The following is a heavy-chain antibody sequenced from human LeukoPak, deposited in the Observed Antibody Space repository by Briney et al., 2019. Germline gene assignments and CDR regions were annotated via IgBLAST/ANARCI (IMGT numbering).Heavy chain of an antibody. J-gene: IGHJ4*02. V-gene: IGHV3-23*01. D-gene: IGHD2-2*01. CDR1: GVTLRNYA. CDR2: ISGDGEST. Sequence: GGSLRLPCAASGVTLRNYAMTWIRQAPGKGLQWVSVISGDGESTYYADSVRGRFTISRDNSKNTMYLQMNNLRAEDTAIYYCAKDRDCSSTGCYVFANWGQGTLVTVSS. CDR3: AKDRDCSSTGCYVFAN.